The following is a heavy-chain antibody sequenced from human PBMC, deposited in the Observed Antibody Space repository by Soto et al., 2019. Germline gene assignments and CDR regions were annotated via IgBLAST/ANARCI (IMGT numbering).Heavy chain of an antibody. CDR2: ISFDGNNK. CDR1: GFTFNDYA. V-gene: IGHV3-30*03. D-gene: IGHD2-15*01. CDR3: ARDQWECSGGGCNRHQRNFFALDV. J-gene: IGHJ6*02. Sequence: QVHLVESGGGGVQPGRSKRLSCVVSGFTFNDYAIHWVRQAPGKGLEWVAVISFDGNNKYYADSVKGRFTISRDRSKTTAYLQMNNLSAGDTAVYYCARDQWECSGGGCNRHQRNFFALDVWGRGTTVTVSS.